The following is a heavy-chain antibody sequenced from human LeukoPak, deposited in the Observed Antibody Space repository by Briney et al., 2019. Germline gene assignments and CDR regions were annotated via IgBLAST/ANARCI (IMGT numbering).Heavy chain of an antibody. D-gene: IGHD4-23*01. CDR1: GGSSSSSSYY. J-gene: IGHJ4*02. CDR3: ARLYGGSSNSYYCDY. Sequence: SKTLSLTRSVSGGSSSSSSYYWGWIRQPPGKGLEWIGSIHDSGSTDYNPSLKSRVTISVDTSKNQFSLKLSSVTAADTAVYYCARLYGGSSNSYYCDYWGQGTLVTVSS. V-gene: IGHV4-39*01. CDR2: IHDSGST.